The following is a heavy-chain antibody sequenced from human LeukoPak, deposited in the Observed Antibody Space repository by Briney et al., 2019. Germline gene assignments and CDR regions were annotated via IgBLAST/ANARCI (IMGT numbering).Heavy chain of an antibody. V-gene: IGHV4-34*01. CDR2: INDGGDT. Sequence: SETLSLTCGVYGGSFSGYDWSWVRQPPGKGLIGEINDGGDTNYNPSLKSRVTMSVDTSKNHFSLEVRSMTAADTAVYYCARGLGWKVATMGLFFMDDWAEGTTVTVSS. CDR3: ARGLGWKVATMGLFFMDD. J-gene: IGHJ6*03. CDR1: GGSFSGYD. D-gene: IGHD5-24*01.